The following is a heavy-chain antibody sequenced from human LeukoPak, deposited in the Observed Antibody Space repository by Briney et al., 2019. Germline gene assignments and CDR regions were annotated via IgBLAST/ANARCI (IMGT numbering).Heavy chain of an antibody. CDR1: GGSFSGCY. V-gene: IGHV4-34*01. J-gene: IGHJ5*02. CDR3: ARGRAA. Sequence: PSETLSLTCAVYGGSFSGCYWSWIRQPPGKGLEWIGEINHSGSTNYNPSLKSRVTISVDTSKNQFSLKLSSVIAADTAVYYCARGRAAWGQGTLVTVSS. CDR2: INHSGST.